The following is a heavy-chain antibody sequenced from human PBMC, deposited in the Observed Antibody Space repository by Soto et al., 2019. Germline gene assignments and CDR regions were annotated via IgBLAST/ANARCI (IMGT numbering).Heavy chain of an antibody. CDR2: ISYDGSNK. CDR1: GLTFSSYG. J-gene: IGHJ6*02. V-gene: IGHV3-30*18. Sequence: VQLVESGGGVVQPGRSLRLSCAASGLTFSSYGMHWVRQAPGKGLEWVAVISYDGSNKYYADSVKGRFTISRDNSKNTLFLQMNSLKTEDTAVYYCAKGLVPRYNYYYGMDIWGQGTTVTVSS. CDR3: AKGLVPRYNYYYGMDI. D-gene: IGHD3-16*02.